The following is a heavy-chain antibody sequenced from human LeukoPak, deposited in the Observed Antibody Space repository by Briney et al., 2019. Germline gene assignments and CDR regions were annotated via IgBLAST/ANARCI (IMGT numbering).Heavy chain of an antibody. V-gene: IGHV3-74*01. D-gene: IGHD3-22*01. CDR2: TKSDGKT. CDR1: GFTLISYL. CDR3: ARAPSEIGGYYPEYFRH. J-gene: IGHJ1*01. Sequence: PGGSLRLSCAHPGFTLISYLMHTVRQAPGEGLVWVSRTKSDGKTNYADSVKGRFTISRDNAKNTVSLQMNSLRAEDTGVYYCARAPSEIGGYYPEYFRHWGQGTLVTVSS.